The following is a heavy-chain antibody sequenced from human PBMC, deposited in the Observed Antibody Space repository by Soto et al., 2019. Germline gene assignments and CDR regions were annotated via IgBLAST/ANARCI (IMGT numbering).Heavy chain of an antibody. CDR1: GYTLTSYY. V-gene: IGHV1-46*01. D-gene: IGHD5-18*01. CDR3: ARKATNTAMGIDY. J-gene: IGHJ4*02. Sequence: ASVKVSCKASGYTLTSYYVHWVRQAPGQGLEWMGIINPSGGSTSYAQKFQGRVTMTRDTSTSTVYMELNSLRSEDTAVYYCARKATNTAMGIDYWGQGTLVTVSS. CDR2: INPSGGST.